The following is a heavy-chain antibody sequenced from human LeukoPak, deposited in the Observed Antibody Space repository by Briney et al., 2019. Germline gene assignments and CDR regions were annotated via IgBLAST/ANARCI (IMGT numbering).Heavy chain of an antibody. J-gene: IGHJ4*02. CDR1: GFTFRTYG. D-gene: IGHD3-9*01. Sequence: GRPLRLSCAASGFTFRTYGMHWVRQAPGKGLEWVAVIWYDGSKKYYADSVKGRFTISRDNSENTLYLEMNSLRAEDTAVHYCAREGTYSDILTGYSFFDSWGQGTLVTVSS. V-gene: IGHV3-33*01. CDR2: IWYDGSKK. CDR3: AREGTYSDILTGYSFFDS.